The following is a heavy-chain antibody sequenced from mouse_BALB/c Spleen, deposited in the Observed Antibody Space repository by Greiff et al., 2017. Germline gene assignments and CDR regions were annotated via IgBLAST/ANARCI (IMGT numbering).Heavy chain of an antibody. CDR3: ARSTMIKSYAMDY. D-gene: IGHD2-4*01. CDR1: GFSLTGYG. J-gene: IGHJ4*01. Sequence: VQVVESGPGLVAPSQSLSITCTVSGFSLTGYGVNWVRQPPGNGLEWLGMIWGDGSTDYNSALKSRLSISKDNSKRQVFLKMNSLQTDDTARYYCARSTMIKSYAMDYWGQGTSVTVSS. V-gene: IGHV2-6-7*01. CDR2: IWGDGST.